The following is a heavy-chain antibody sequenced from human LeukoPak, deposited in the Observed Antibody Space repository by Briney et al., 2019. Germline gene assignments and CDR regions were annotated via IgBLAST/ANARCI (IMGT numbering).Heavy chain of an antibody. Sequence: ASVKVSCKASGYTFTSYGISWVRQAPGQGLEWMGRIIPILGIANYAQKFQGRVTITADKSTSTAYMELSSLRSEDTAVYYCASFYRAMAGYWGQGTLVTVSS. V-gene: IGHV1-69*04. D-gene: IGHD5-18*01. CDR2: IIPILGIA. J-gene: IGHJ4*02. CDR1: GYTFTSYG. CDR3: ASFYRAMAGY.